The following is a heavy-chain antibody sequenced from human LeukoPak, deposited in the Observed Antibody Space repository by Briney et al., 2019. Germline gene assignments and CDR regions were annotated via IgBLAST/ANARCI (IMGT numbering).Heavy chain of an antibody. Sequence: GGSLRLSCAASGFTFSSYAMSWVRQAPGKGLEWVSAISGGGGSTYYADSVKGRFTISRDNSKNTLYLQMNSLRAEDTAVYYCAKVSNYYYYYGMDVWGQGTTVTVSS. CDR2: ISGGGGST. J-gene: IGHJ6*02. CDR3: AKVSNYYYYYGMDV. CDR1: GFTFSSYA. V-gene: IGHV3-23*01.